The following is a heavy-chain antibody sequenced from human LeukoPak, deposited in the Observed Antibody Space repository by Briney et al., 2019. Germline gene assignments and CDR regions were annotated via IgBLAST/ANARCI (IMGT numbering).Heavy chain of an antibody. Sequence: PSETLSLTCTVSGGSISSGGYYWSWIRQPPGKGLEWIGYIYHSGSTYYNPSLKSRVTISVDRSKNQFSLKLSSVTAADTAVYYCAGYFHQQWLPKDDAFDIWGQGTMVTVSS. CDR2: IYHSGST. CDR1: GGSISSGGYY. J-gene: IGHJ3*02. D-gene: IGHD6-19*01. CDR3: AGYFHQQWLPKDDAFDI. V-gene: IGHV4-30-2*01.